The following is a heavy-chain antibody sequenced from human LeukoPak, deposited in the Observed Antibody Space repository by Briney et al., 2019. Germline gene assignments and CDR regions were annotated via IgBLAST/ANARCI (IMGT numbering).Heavy chain of an antibody. CDR1: GFTFSSYG. Sequence: GRSLRLSCAASGFTFSSYGMHWVRQAPGKGLEWVAVISYDGSTKNYADSVKGRFTISTDNSKNTLYLQMNSLRAEDTAVYYCAKDRGSSGWYSGYWGQGTLVTVSS. V-gene: IGHV3-30*18. CDR2: ISYDGSTK. J-gene: IGHJ4*02. CDR3: AKDRGSSGWYSGY. D-gene: IGHD6-19*01.